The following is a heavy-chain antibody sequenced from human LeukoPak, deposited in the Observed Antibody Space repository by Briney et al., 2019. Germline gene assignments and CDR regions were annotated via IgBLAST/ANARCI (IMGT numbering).Heavy chain of an antibody. V-gene: IGHV1-2*02. D-gene: IGHD1-26*01. J-gene: IGHJ4*02. CDR2: INPNSGGT. CDR3: ARVLRIVGAEPGY. CDR1: GYTSTGYY. Sequence: ASVKVSCKASGYTSTGYYMHWVRQAPGQGLEWMGWINPNSGGTNYAQKFQGRVTMTRDTSISTAYMELSRLRSDDTAVYYCARVLRIVGAEPGYWGQGTLVTVSS.